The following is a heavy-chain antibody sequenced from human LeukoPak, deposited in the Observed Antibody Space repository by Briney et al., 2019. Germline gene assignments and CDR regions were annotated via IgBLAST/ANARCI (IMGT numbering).Heavy chain of an antibody. V-gene: IGHV1-69*13. CDR2: IIPIFGTA. CDR3: ARDRGGSSGRTYYYYGMDV. D-gene: IGHD6-19*01. CDR1: GGTFSSYA. Sequence: ASVKASCKASGGTFSSYAISWVRQAPGQGLEWTGGIIPIFGTANYAQKFQGRVTITADESTSTAYMELSSLRSEDTAVYYCARDRGGSSGRTYYYYGMDVWGQGTTVTVSS. J-gene: IGHJ6*02.